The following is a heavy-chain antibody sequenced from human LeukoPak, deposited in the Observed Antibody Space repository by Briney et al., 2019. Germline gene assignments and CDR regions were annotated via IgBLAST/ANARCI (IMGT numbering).Heavy chain of an antibody. CDR1: GGTFSSYA. V-gene: IGHV1-69*04. D-gene: IGHD6-13*01. Sequence: GSSAKVSCKASGGTFSSYAISWVRQAPGQGLEWMGRIIPILGIANYAQKFQGRVTITADKSTSTAYMELSSLRSEDTAVYYCARDSGIAAAGPYYYYGMDVWGQGTTVTVSS. CDR2: IIPILGIA. J-gene: IGHJ6*02. CDR3: ARDSGIAAAGPYYYYGMDV.